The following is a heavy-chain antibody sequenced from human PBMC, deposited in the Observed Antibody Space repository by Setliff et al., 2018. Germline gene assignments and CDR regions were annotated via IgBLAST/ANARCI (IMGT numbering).Heavy chain of an antibody. CDR1: GYTFTGYY. Sequence: GASVKVSCKASGYTFTGYYMHWVRQAPGQGLEWMGWINPNSGGTNYAQKFQGRVTMTRDTSISTAYMELSRLRSDDTAVYYCARSSGSYHTYSFDYWGQGTLVTVSS. J-gene: IGHJ4*02. CDR3: ARSSGSYHTYSFDY. CDR2: INPNSGGT. D-gene: IGHD1-26*01. V-gene: IGHV1-2*02.